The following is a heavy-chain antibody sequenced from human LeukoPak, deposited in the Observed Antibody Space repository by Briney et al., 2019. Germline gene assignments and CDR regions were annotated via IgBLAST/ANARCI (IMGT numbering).Heavy chain of an antibody. Sequence: SETLSLTCSVSGGSITSSYWTWVRQPPGRGLEFIGYISNAGSTNYNPSLKSRVTISVDTSRNQFSLKLSSVSAADTAVYYCAREVRLAFDIWGQGKMVTVSS. CDR3: AREVRLAFDI. CDR1: GGSITSSY. CDR2: ISNAGST. J-gene: IGHJ3*02. D-gene: IGHD1-1*01. V-gene: IGHV4-59*01.